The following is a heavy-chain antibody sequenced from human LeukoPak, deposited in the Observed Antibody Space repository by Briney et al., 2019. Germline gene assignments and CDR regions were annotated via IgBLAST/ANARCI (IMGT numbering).Heavy chain of an antibody. CDR2: ISYSGST. V-gene: IGHV4-39*01. Sequence: SETLSLTCTVSCGSISSSSYYWGWIRQPPGKGLEWIGSISYSGSTYYNPSLKSRVTIFGDTSKNQFSLKLSSVTAADTAVYYCAWSVDTTMAGDYWGQGSLVTVSS. CDR3: AWSVDTTMAGDY. D-gene: IGHD5-18*01. CDR1: CGSISSSSYY. J-gene: IGHJ4*02.